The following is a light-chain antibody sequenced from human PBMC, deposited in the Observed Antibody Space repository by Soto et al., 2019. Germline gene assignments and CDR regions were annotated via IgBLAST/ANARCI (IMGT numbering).Light chain of an antibody. V-gene: IGLV2-23*01. CDR2: EDT. CDR3: SSHAGSNTYVV. J-gene: IGLJ2*01. Sequence: QSALTQPASVSGSPGQSITISCTGTSSDVGSYNLVSWYQQHPGKAPKLMIYEDTKRPSGVSNRFSGSKSGNTASLTISGLQAEDEADYYCSSHAGSNTYVVFGGGTKLTVL. CDR1: SSDVGSYNL.